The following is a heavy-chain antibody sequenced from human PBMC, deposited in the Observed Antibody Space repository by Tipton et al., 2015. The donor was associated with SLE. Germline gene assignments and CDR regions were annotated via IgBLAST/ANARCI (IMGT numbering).Heavy chain of an antibody. V-gene: IGHV4-59*08. CDR1: GGSINNYY. J-gene: IGHJ5*02. CDR2: VYYSGST. D-gene: IGHD5-24*01. Sequence: LRLSCTVSGGSINNYYWSWIRQPPGKGLEWIGYVYYSGSTNYSPSLKSRVTISVDTSKNQFSLKLSSVTAADTAVYYCARRGSYMGPLQAWGQGTPVTVSS. CDR3: ARRGSYMGPLQA.